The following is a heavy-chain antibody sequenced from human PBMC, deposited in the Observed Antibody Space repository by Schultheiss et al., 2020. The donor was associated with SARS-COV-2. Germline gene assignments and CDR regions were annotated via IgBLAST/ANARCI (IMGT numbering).Heavy chain of an antibody. V-gene: IGHV4-61*02. D-gene: IGHD3-3*01. J-gene: IGHJ6*02. CDR2: IYTSGST. Sequence: SETLSLTCTVSGGSISSGSYYWSWIRQPAGKGLEWIGRIYTSGSTNYNPSLKSRVTMSVDTSKNQFSLKLSSVTAADTAVYYCARGGYDFWSGYLYYYYGMDVWGQGTTVTVSS. CDR3: ARGGYDFWSGYLYYYYGMDV. CDR1: GGSISSGSYY.